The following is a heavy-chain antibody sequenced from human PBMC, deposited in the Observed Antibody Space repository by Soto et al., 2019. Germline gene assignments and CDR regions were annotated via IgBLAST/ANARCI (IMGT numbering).Heavy chain of an antibody. D-gene: IGHD3-22*01. J-gene: IGHJ5*01. CDR3: ARTTMKLVVSHFDS. CDR1: GYSISSGSS. V-gene: IGHV4-38-2*01. Sequence: SETLSLTCAVSGYSISSGSSWGWIRQPPGRGLEWIGTIYHSGSIYYNPSLKSRVAMSVDTSKNQFSLRLSSVTAADTAVYYCARTTMKLVVSHFDSWGQGTLVTVSS. CDR2: IYHSGSI.